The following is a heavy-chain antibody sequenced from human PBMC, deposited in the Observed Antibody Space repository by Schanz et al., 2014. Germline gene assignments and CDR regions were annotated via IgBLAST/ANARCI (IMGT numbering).Heavy chain of an antibody. Sequence: QVQLVESGGGVVQPGRSLRLSCAASGFTFSNFGLHWVLQAPGKGLNWVAVISSDGTNKYYADSVTGRFTFSKDFSKDSLYLQLTRLRHEDTAVSYGARLATSTSRLGNAVDIWGQGTMVTVSS. CDR1: GFTFSNFG. J-gene: IGHJ3*02. CDR2: ISSDGTNK. CDR3: ARLATSTSRLGNAVDI. V-gene: IGHV3-30*03. D-gene: IGHD4-17*01.